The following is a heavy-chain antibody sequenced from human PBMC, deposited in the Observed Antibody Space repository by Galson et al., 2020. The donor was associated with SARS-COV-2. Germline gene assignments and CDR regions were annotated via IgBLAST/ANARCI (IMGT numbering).Heavy chain of an antibody. Sequence: SETLSLTCAVYALSFKNYYWTWIRQSPGKGLQWIGEINHRGSTNYDPSLQGRVAMSVDTSKNQFALRLSSVTAADTAVYYCVRGAEERRIIVVVPYYYTYMDVWGGGTAVTVSS. CDR3: VRGAEERRIIVVVPYYYTYMDV. V-gene: IGHV4-34*01. CDR1: ALSFKNYY. D-gene: IGHD2-2*01. CDR2: INHRGST. J-gene: IGHJ6*03.